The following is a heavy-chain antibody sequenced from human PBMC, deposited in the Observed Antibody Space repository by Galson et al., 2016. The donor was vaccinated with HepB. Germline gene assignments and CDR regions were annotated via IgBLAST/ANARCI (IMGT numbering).Heavy chain of an antibody. D-gene: IGHD5-24*01. J-gene: IGHJ4*02. V-gene: IGHV3-74*01. Sequence: SLRLSCAASGFTFSSYWMHWVRQAPGKGLVWVSRINSDGSSTSYADSVKGRFTISSDNAKNTLYLQMNSLRAEDTAVYYCARRMATITSFDYWGQGTLVTVPS. CDR2: INSDGSST. CDR1: GFTFSSYW. CDR3: ARRMATITSFDY.